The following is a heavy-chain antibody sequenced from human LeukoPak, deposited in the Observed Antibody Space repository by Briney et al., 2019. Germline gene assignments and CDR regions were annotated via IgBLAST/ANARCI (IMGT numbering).Heavy chain of an antibody. J-gene: IGHJ4*02. Sequence: ASVKVSCKASGYTFTDDYIHWVRQAPGQGLEWMGWINVNSGGTNYAQKFYARVTMTRDTSISTAYMELSRLRSDDTAVLYCARSPHILTGENFDFWGQGTLVTVSS. V-gene: IGHV1-2*02. CDR2: INVNSGGT. CDR1: GYTFTDDY. D-gene: IGHD3-9*01. CDR3: ARSPHILTGENFDF.